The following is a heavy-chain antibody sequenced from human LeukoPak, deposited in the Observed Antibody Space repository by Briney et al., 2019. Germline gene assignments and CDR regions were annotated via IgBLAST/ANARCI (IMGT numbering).Heavy chain of an antibody. D-gene: IGHD3-10*01. Sequence: ASVKVSCKASGYTFTGYYMHWVRQAPGQGLEWMGWINPNSGGTNYAQKLQGRVTMTTDTSTSTAYMELRSLRSDDTAVYYCARDGGRGLLWFGEPPATYYFDYWGQGTLVTVSS. V-gene: IGHV1-2*02. CDR1: GYTFTGYY. J-gene: IGHJ4*02. CDR2: INPNSGGT. CDR3: ARDGGRGLLWFGEPPATYYFDY.